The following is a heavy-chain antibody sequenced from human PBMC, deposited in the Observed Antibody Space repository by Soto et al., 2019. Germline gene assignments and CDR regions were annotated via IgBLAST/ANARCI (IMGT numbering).Heavy chain of an antibody. CDR2: ISAYNGNT. CDR1: GYTFTSYG. D-gene: IGHD2-15*01. J-gene: IGHJ4*02. CDR3: ARDAASKPYCSGGSCLNDY. Sequence: QVQLVQSGAEVKKPGASVKVSCKASGYTFTSYGISWVRQAPGQGLERMGWISAYNGNTNYAQKLQGRVTMTTDTSTSTAYMELRSLRSDDTAVYYCARDAASKPYCSGGSCLNDYWGQGTLVTVSS. V-gene: IGHV1-18*01.